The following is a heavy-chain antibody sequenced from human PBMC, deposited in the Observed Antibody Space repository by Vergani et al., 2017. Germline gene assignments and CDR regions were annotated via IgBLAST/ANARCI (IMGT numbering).Heavy chain of an antibody. CDR2: ISHSGST. Sequence: QLQLQASGSGLVKPSQTLSLTCAVSGGSISSGGYSWSWIRQPPGKGLEWIGYISHSGSTYYNPSLKSRVTISVDRSKNQFSLKLSSVTAADTAVYYCARDARVPRGYFDYWGQGTLVTVSS. CDR3: ARDARVPRGYFDY. CDR1: GGSISSGGYS. J-gene: IGHJ4*02. V-gene: IGHV4-30-2*01. D-gene: IGHD4/OR15-4a*01.